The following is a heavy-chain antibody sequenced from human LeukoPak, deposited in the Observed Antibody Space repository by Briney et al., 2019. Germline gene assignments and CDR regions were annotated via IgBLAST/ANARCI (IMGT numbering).Heavy chain of an antibody. Sequence: ASVKVSCTASGYTFTSYGISWVRQAPGQGLEWMGWISAYNGNTNYAQKPQGRVTMTTDTSTSTAYMELRSLRSDDTAVYYCARGRYSSGWWVSEFDYWGQGTLVTVSS. CDR1: GYTFTSYG. J-gene: IGHJ4*02. CDR3: ARGRYSSGWWVSEFDY. D-gene: IGHD6-19*01. CDR2: ISAYNGNT. V-gene: IGHV1-18*01.